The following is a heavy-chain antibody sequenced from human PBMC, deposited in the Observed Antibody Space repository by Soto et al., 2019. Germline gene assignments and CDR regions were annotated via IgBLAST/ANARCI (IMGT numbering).Heavy chain of an antibody. D-gene: IGHD3-3*01. CDR1: GFTFRSYT. V-gene: IGHV3-30*04. CDR2: ISNDGSNK. J-gene: IGHJ6*02. Sequence: PGGSLRLSCAASGFTFRSYTMHWVRQAPGKGLEWVAFISNDGSNKDDADSVKGRFTISRDNSKNTRYLQMNSLRPEDTAVYYCAREEAKHNFGYYFYFPMDVWGQGTTVTVSS. CDR3: AREEAKHNFGYYFYFPMDV.